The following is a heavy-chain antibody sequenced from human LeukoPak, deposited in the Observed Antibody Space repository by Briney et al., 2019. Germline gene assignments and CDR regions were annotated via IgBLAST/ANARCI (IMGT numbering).Heavy chain of an antibody. CDR2: INSDGSST. CDR3: AKDDSGSYYSVAYYFDY. D-gene: IGHD3-10*01. V-gene: IGHV3-74*01. Sequence: GGSLRLSCAASGFTFSSYWMHWVRQAPGKGLVWVSRINSDGSSTSYADSVKGRFTISRDNSKNTLYLQMNSLRAEDTAVYYCAKDDSGSYYSVAYYFDYWGQGTLVTVSS. J-gene: IGHJ4*02. CDR1: GFTFSSYW.